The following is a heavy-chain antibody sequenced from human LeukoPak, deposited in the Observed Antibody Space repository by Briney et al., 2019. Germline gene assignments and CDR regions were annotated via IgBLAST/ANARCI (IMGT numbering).Heavy chain of an antibody. D-gene: IGHD4-17*01. J-gene: IGHJ1*01. CDR1: GFTFNYYV. CDR3: ARDGPPYGDYPLRSRYIHF. V-gene: IGHV3-30-3*01. CDR2: MSYDGTNT. Sequence: GGSLRLSCAASGFTFNYYVMHWVRQAPGKGLEWVALMSYDGTNTYYADSVKGRFTISRDSSKNTLYLQMNSLRAEDTAVYYCARDGPPYGDYPLRSRYIHFWGQGTLVTVSS.